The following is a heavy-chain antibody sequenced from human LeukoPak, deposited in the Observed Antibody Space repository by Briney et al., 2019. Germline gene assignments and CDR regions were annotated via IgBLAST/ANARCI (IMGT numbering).Heavy chain of an antibody. V-gene: IGHV4-39*07. J-gene: IGHJ6*03. CDR3: ARLTMIVVVNDYYMDV. D-gene: IGHD3-22*01. CDR1: GGSISSSSYY. Sequence: SETLSLTRTVSGGSISSSSYYWGWIRQPPGKGLEWIGSIYYSGSTYYNPSLKSRVTISVDTSKNQFSLKLSSVTAADTAVYYCARLTMIVVVNDYYMDVWGKGTTVTVSS. CDR2: IYYSGST.